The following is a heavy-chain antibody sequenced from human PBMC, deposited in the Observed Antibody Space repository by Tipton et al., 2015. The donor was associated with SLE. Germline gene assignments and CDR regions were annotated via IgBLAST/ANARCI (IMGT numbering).Heavy chain of an antibody. J-gene: IGHJ4*02. CDR2: IYYSGGT. Sequence: LRLSCTVSGGSISSYYWSWIRQPPGKGLEWIGYIYYSGGTNYNPSLKSRVTISVDTSKNQFSLKLSSVTAADTAVYYCARGITVILFDYWGQGTLVAVSS. V-gene: IGHV4-59*01. CDR1: GGSISSYY. CDR3: ARGITVILFDY. D-gene: IGHD3-22*01.